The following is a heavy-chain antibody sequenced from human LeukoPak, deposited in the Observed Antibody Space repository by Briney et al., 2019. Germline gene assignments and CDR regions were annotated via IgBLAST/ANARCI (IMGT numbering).Heavy chain of an antibody. CDR2: INPNSGGT. CDR1: GYTFTGYY. V-gene: IGHV1-2*02. J-gene: IGHJ4*02. D-gene: IGHD5-12*01. CDR3: SRGRADGYSGYDFGDY. Sequence: ASVKVSCKASGYTFTGYYMHWVRQAPGQGLEWMGWINPNSGGTVYAQKFQGRVTMARDTSISTAYMELSSLTSDDTAVYYCSRGRADGYSGYDFGDYWGQGTLVTVSS.